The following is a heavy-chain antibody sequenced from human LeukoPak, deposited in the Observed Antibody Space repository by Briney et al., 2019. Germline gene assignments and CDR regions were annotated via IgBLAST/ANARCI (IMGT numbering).Heavy chain of an antibody. V-gene: IGHV1-2*02. CDR2: INPLSGGT. D-gene: IGHD3-3*01. Sequence: ASVKVSCKASGYTFTGYFMHWVRQAPGQGLEWMGWINPLSGGTDNAQNFQGRVTMTRDTSINTAYMELTRMTSDDTAVYFCARGGGTSGPELDYWGQGTLVTVSS. J-gene: IGHJ4*02. CDR1: GYTFTGYF. CDR3: ARGGGTSGPELDY.